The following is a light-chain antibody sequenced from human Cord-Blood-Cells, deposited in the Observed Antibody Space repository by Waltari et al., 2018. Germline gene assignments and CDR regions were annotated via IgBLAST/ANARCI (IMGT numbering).Light chain of an antibody. CDR2: AAS. CDR1: QGIRND. J-gene: IGKJ1*01. Sequence: AIQMTQSTSSLSASVGDRVTITCRASQGIRNDLGWYQQKPGKDPKLLIYAASSLQSGVPSRFSGSGSGTDFTLTISSLQPEDFATYYCLQDYNYPRTFGQGTKVEIK. CDR3: LQDYNYPRT. V-gene: IGKV1-6*01.